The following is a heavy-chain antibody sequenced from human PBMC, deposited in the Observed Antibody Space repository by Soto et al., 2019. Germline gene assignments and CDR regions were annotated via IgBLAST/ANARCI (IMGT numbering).Heavy chain of an antibody. D-gene: IGHD6-6*01. J-gene: IGHJ3*02. CDR1: GFTFSNYA. CDR2: ISGSGRST. CDR3: AKDVLNKPRPDAFHI. Sequence: GSLRLSCAASGFTFSNYAMTWVRQAPGKGLEWVSAISGSGRSTYYADSVKGRFTISRDNSKNTQYLQMNSLRAEDTAVYYCAKDVLNKPRPDAFHIWGQGTMVTVSS. V-gene: IGHV3-23*01.